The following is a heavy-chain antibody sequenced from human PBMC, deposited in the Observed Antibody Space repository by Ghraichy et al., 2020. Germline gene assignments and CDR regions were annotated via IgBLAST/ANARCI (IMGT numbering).Heavy chain of an antibody. V-gene: IGHV4-38-2*01. CDR2: IYHSGST. J-gene: IGHJ4*02. CDR1: GYSISSGYY. CDR3: ARVRGIVVVPAGQYYFDY. Sequence: SETLSLTCAVSGYSISSGYYWGWIRQPPGKGLEWIGSIYHSGSTYYNPSLKSRVTISVDTSKNQFSLKLSSVTAADTAVYYCARVRGIVVVPAGQYYFDYWGQGTLVTVSS. D-gene: IGHD2-2*01.